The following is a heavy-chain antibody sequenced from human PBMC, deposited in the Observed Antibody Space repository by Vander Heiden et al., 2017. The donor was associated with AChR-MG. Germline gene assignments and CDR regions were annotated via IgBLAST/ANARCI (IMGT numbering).Heavy chain of an antibody. V-gene: IGHV3-72*01. Sequence: EVQLVESGGVLVQPGGSLRLPCAASGFTFSDHYMDWVRQAPGKGLEWVGRSRNKANSYTTEYAASVKGRFTISRDESKNSLYLQMNSLKTEDTAVYYCARGYHSFDSWGQGTLVTVSS. D-gene: IGHD1-1*01. J-gene: IGHJ4*02. CDR3: ARGYHSFDS. CDR2: SRNKANSYTT. CDR1: GFTFSDHY.